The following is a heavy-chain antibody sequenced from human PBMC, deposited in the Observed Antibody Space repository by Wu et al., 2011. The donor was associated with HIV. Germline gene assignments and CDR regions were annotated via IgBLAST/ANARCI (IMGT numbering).Heavy chain of an antibody. J-gene: IGHJ4*02. D-gene: IGHD5-24*01. CDR3: ARGRPRDGYNYPANY. V-gene: IGHV1-69*01. CDR1: GYIFTGSY. CDR2: IIPIFGTA. Sequence: QVQLVQSGAEVKKPGASLKVSCKTSGYIFTGSYMHWVRQAPGQGLEWMGGIIPIFGTANNAQKFQGRVTITTDESTSTAYMELSSLRSEDTAVYYCARGRPRDGYNYPANYWGQGTLVTVSS.